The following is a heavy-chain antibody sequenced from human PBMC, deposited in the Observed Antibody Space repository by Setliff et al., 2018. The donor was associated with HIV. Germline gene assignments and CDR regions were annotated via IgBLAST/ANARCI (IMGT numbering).Heavy chain of an antibody. CDR1: GVSVSSGGYY. D-gene: IGHD2-2*01. Sequence: SETLSLTCTVSGVSVSSGGYYWSWIRQHPGKGLEWIGYVYYTGTTYFNPSLKSRITISVDTSKNQFSLKLGFVTAADKAVYYCARGESTTWDLAEYFQHWGHGTRVTVSS. CDR3: ARGESTTWDLAEYFQH. V-gene: IGHV4-31*03. J-gene: IGHJ1*01. CDR2: VYYTGTT.